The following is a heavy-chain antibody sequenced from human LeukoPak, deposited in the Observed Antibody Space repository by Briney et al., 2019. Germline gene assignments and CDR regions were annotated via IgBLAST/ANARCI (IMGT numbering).Heavy chain of an antibody. CDR1: GGSTNSYY. V-gene: IGHV4-59*01. J-gene: IGHJ5*02. CDR3: ARTVSGYYFNA. CDR2: VAYSGST. D-gene: IGHD5-12*01. Sequence: PSETLSLTCTVSGGSTNSYYWSWIRQSPGKGLEWIGYVAYSGSTNYNPSHKSRVTIPLDTSKNQFSLKLSSVTAADTAVYYCARTVSGYYFNAWGPGTLVTVSS.